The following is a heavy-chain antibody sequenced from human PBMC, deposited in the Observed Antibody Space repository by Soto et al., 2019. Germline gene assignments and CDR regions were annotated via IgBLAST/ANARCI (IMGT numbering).Heavy chain of an antibody. CDR1: GYTFTSYG. CDR2: ISAYNGNT. CDR3: ARNVDTAMVTVFYYYYFMGV. D-gene: IGHD5-18*01. J-gene: IGHJ6*03. V-gene: IGHV1-18*01. Sequence: QVQLVQSGAEVKKPGASVKVSCKASGYTFTSYGISWVRQAPGQGLEWMGWISAYNGNTNYAQKLQGIVTMTTDTSTSIAYVELRSLRSDDTAVYYCARNVDTAMVTVFYYYYFMGVWGKGTTVTVSS.